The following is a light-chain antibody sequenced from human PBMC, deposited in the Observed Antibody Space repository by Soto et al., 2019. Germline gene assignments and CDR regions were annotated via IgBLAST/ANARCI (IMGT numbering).Light chain of an antibody. CDR1: STDVGGYNY. CDR3: GSYTSTDTPFV. J-gene: IGLJ1*01. V-gene: IGLV2-8*01. CDR2: EVN. Sequence: QSVLTQPPSASGFPGQSVTISCTGTSTDVGGYNYVSWYQHHPGKGPKLIIYEVNNRPSGVSDRFSGSKSGNKASLTISNLEAEDESDYYCGSYTSTDTPFVFGTRTKVTVL.